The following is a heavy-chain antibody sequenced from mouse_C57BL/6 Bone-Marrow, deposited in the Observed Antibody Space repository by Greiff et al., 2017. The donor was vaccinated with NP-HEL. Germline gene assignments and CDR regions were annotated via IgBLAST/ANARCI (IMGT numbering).Heavy chain of an antibody. V-gene: IGHV1-54*01. J-gene: IGHJ2*01. CDR2: VNPGSGGT. Sequence: VQLQQSGAELVRPGTSVKVSCKASGYAFTNYLIEWVKQRPGQGLEWIGVVNPGSGGTNYNEKFKGKATLTADKSSSTAYMQLSSLTSEDSAVYFCGRSGYYGSSYWGQGTTLTVSS. CDR1: GYAFTNYL. CDR3: GRSGYYGSSY. D-gene: IGHD1-1*01.